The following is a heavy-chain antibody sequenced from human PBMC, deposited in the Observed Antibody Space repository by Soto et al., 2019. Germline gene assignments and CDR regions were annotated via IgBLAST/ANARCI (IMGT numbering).Heavy chain of an antibody. CDR2: IKSKTDGGTT. J-gene: IGHJ6*03. CDR1: GFTFSNAW. Sequence: GGSLRLSCAASGFTFSNAWMSWVRQAPGKGLEWVGRIKSKTDGGTTDYAAPVKGRFTISRDDSKNTLYLQMNSLKTEDTAVYYCTTGIYCSSTSCYVRYYYYMDVWGKGTTVTVSS. V-gene: IGHV3-15*01. CDR3: TTGIYCSSTSCYVRYYYYMDV. D-gene: IGHD2-2*01.